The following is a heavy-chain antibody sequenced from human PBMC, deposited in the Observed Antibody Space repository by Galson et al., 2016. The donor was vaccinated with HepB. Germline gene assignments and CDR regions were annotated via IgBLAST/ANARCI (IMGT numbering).Heavy chain of an antibody. Sequence: ETLSLTCAVSGGSISSSNYYCGWIRQPPGKGLEWIGTIYYSGTTYNNPSLKSRVTMSVDASKNQFSLKLISVTAADTAVYYCARQDGAATIYFDYWGQGALVTVSS. CDR3: ARQDGAATIYFDY. CDR2: IYYSGTT. J-gene: IGHJ4*02. D-gene: IGHD6-13*01. CDR1: GGSISSSNYY. V-gene: IGHV4-39*01.